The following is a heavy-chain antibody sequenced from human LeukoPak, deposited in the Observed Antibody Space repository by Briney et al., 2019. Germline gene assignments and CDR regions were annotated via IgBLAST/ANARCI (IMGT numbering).Heavy chain of an antibody. CDR2: ISWNSGSI. J-gene: IGHJ4*02. D-gene: IGHD4-17*01. Sequence: PGGSLGLSCAASGFTFDDYAMHWVRQAPGKGLEWVSGISWNSGSIGYADSVKGRFTISRDNSKNTLYLQMNSLRAEDTAVYYCASTRYGDYFDYWGQGTLVTVSS. CDR1: GFTFDDYA. V-gene: IGHV3-9*01. CDR3: ASTRYGDYFDY.